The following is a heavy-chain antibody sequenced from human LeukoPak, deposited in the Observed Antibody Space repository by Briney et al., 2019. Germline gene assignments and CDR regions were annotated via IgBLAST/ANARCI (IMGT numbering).Heavy chain of an antibody. CDR1: GFTFSSYG. CDR2: ISYDGSNK. J-gene: IGHJ5*02. V-gene: IGHV3-30*18. D-gene: IGHD3-10*01. Sequence: GGSLRLSCAASGFTFSSYGMHWVRQAPGKGLEWVAVISYDGSNKYYADSVKGRFTISRDNSKNTLYLQMNSLRAEDTAVYYCAKEKRMVRGVMSSWGQGTLVTVSS. CDR3: AKEKRMVRGVMSS.